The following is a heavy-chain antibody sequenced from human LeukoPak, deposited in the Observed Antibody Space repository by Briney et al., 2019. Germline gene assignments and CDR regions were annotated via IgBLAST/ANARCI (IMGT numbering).Heavy chain of an antibody. D-gene: IGHD3-10*01. J-gene: IGHJ4*02. CDR1: GYTFTGYY. V-gene: IGHV1-2*04. CDR2: INPNSGGT. CDR3: ARADGSGSLTPMNY. Sequence: ASVKVSCKASGYTFTGYYMHWVRQAPGQGLEWMGWINPNSGGTNYAQKFQGWVTMTRDTSISTAYMELSRLRSDDTAVYYCARADGSGSLTPMNYWGQGTLVTVSS.